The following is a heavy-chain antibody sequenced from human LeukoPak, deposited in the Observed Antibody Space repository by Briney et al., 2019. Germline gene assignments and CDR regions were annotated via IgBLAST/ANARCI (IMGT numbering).Heavy chain of an antibody. CDR2: VFTSGST. Sequence: SQTVSLTCSVSGGSISSGSYYWRWIRQPAGKGLEWIGRVFTSGSTNYNPSLKSRVTISVDTSKNQFSLKLSSVTAADTAVYYCAKGFPRFDPWGQGTLVTVSS. J-gene: IGHJ5*02. CDR3: AKGFPRFDP. V-gene: IGHV4-61*02. CDR1: GGSISSGSYY.